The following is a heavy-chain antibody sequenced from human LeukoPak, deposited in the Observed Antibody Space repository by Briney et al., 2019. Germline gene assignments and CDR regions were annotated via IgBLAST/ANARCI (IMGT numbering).Heavy chain of an antibody. V-gene: IGHV4-39*07. CDR2: IYYSGST. CDR3: ARGMTSIY. D-gene: IGHD5-24*01. J-gene: IGHJ4*02. Sequence: SETLSLTCTVSGGSISSSSYYWGWIRQPPGKGLEWIGSIYYSGSTYYNPSLKSRVTISVDTSKNQFSLKLSSVTAADTAVYYCARGMTSIYWGQGTLVTVSS. CDR1: GGSISSSSYY.